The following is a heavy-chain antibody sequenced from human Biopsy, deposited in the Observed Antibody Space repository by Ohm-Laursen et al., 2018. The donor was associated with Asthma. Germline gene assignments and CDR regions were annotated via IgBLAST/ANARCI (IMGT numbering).Heavy chain of an antibody. Sequence: SVKVSCKSLGGTFNTYVIGWVRQAPGQGLEGMGGINSVFGTTTYPQKFQDRVTITADDSTSTVYMELSSLRSGDTAVYYCARKAGSCISRTCYSLDFWGQGTLVTVSS. CDR2: INSVFGTT. CDR1: GGTFNTYV. D-gene: IGHD2-2*01. J-gene: IGHJ4*02. V-gene: IGHV1-69*13. CDR3: ARKAGSCISRTCYSLDF.